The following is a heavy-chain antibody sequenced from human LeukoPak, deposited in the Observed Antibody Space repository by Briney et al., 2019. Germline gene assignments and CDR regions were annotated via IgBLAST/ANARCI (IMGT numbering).Heavy chain of an antibody. J-gene: IGHJ6*03. D-gene: IGHD5-12*01. CDR1: GFTFSSYW. CDR2: IKQDGSEK. V-gene: IGHV3-7*01. Sequence: GSLRLSCAASGFTFSSYWMSWVRQAPGKGLEWVANIKQDGSEKYYVDSVKGRFTISRDNAKNSLYLQMNSLRAEDTAVYYCARDILSGYDSYYYYYMDVWGKGTTVTVSS. CDR3: ARDILSGYDSYYYYYMDV.